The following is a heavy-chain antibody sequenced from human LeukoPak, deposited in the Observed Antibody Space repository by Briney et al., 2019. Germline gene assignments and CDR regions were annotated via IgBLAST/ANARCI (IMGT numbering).Heavy chain of an antibody. Sequence: SENLSLTCTVSGGSISSYYWNWIRQPPGKGLEWIGFISYSGDNKYNPSLKSRVTISVDTSMNHFSLRLNSVTAADTAIYYCARAIIGRPDVFDYWGQGTLVTVSS. CDR2: ISYSGDN. CDR1: GGSISSYY. CDR3: ARAIIGRPDVFDY. D-gene: IGHD1-26*01. J-gene: IGHJ4*02. V-gene: IGHV4-59*01.